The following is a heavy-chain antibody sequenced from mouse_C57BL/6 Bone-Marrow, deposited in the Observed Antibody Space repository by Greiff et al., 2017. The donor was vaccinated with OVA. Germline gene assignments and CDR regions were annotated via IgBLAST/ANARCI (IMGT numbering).Heavy chain of an antibody. D-gene: IGHD1-1*01. CDR1: LFTFSSYA. CDR2: ISDGGSYT. V-gene: IGHV5-4*01. CDR3: ARGLLRCGFAY. Sequence: EVQGVESGGGLVKPGGSLKLFRAASLFTFSSYAMSWVRQTPEKRLEWVATISDGGSYTYYPDNVKGRFTISRDNAKNNLYLQMSHLKSEDTAMYYCARGLLRCGFAYWGQGTLVTVSA. J-gene: IGHJ3*01.